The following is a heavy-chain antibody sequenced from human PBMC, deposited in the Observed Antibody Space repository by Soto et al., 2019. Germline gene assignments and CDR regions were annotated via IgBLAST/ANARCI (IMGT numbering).Heavy chain of an antibody. CDR3: ATVGSGGTCYCYFYS. V-gene: IGHV3-30*03. D-gene: IGHD2-15*01. CDR1: GFTFSNYP. J-gene: IGHJ4*02. CDR2: ISYDGGNA. Sequence: QVQLAESGGGVVQPGRSLRLSCAASGFTFSNYPMHWVRQAPGKGLEWVAIISYDGGNASYADSVKGRFTISRDNSKNMVFLQMSSLRAEDTAVYYCATVGSGGTCYCYFYSWGPGTLVTVSS.